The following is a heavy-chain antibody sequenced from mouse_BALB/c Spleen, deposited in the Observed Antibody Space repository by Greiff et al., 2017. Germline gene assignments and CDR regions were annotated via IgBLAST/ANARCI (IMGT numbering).Heavy chain of an antibody. Sequence: VQLQQSGAELVRPGSSVKISCKASGYAFSSYWMNWVKQRPGQGLEWIGQIYPGDGDTNYTGKFKGKATLTADKSSSTAYMQLSSLTSEDSAVYFCARQTTVVAPYYFDYWGQGTTLTVSS. CDR1: GYAFSSYW. D-gene: IGHD1-1*01. J-gene: IGHJ2*01. V-gene: IGHV1-80*01. CDR3: ARQTTVVAPYYFDY. CDR2: IYPGDGDT.